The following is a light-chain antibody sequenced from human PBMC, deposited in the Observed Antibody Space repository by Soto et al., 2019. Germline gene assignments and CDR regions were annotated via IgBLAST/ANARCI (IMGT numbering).Light chain of an antibody. J-gene: IGKJ4*01. Sequence: DIEMTQAPSSLSAXLGDTFTMTCRASQGIGNFLAWYQQKPGDVPKLLIYAASTVQSGGPSRFSGSGSGTDFTLTISSLQPEDVATYFCHRYNSVPLTFGGGTKVDI. V-gene: IGKV1-27*01. CDR3: HRYNSVPLT. CDR2: AAS. CDR1: QGIGNF.